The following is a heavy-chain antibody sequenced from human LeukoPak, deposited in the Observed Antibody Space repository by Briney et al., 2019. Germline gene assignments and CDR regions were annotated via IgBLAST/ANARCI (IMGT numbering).Heavy chain of an antibody. CDR2: INSDGSST. CDR1: RFTFSSYW. V-gene: IGHV3-74*01. J-gene: IGHJ4*02. D-gene: IGHD5-18*01. Sequence: GGSLRLSCAASRFTFSSYWMHWVRQAPGKGLVWVSRINSDGSSTSYADPVKGRFTISRDNAKNTLYLQMNSLRAEDTAVYYCGNLDTPMGYWGQGTLVTVSS. CDR3: GNLDTPMGY.